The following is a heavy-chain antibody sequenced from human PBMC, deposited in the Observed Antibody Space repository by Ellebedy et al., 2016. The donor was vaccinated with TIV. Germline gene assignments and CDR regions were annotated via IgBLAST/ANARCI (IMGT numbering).Heavy chain of an antibody. CDR1: GGSISSSSYY. CDR3: AGVLRAGRDGDFFDA. D-gene: IGHD1-1*01. V-gene: IGHV4-39*07. J-gene: IGHJ4*02. Sequence: MPGGSLRLSCTVYGGSISSSSYYWAWIRQPPGKGLEWIGTMYSSGSTHYNPSLKSQLTISMDTSKNQFSLNLSSVTAADTAVYYCAGVLRAGRDGDFFDAWGQGTLVTVSS. CDR2: MYSSGST.